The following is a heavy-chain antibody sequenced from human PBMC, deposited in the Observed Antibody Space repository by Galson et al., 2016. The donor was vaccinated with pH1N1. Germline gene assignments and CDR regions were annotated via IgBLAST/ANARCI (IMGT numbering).Heavy chain of an antibody. Sequence: SGAEVKQPGESLKISCKGSGYSFSSYWIAWVRQMPGKGLEWMGIIYPGDSDTSYTPSFQGQVTISADKSNNTAYLQWSSLKASDTAMYYCARRSADIGVDMWGQGTMVIVSA. J-gene: IGHJ3*02. CDR1: GYSFSSYW. V-gene: IGHV5-51*01. CDR3: ARRSADIGVDM. D-gene: IGHD5-12*01. CDR2: IYPGDSDT.